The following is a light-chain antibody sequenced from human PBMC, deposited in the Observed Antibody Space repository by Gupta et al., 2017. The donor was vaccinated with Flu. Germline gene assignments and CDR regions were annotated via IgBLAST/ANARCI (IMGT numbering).Light chain of an antibody. Sequence: QSALTQPASVSGSPGQSITISCTGTSSDVGGYDYVSWYQQHPGNAHKLMLFEVSRRPAGISGRFAGTRSSKAASLTISGLLDEDEDFYYCRSYTSANTVVVFGGGTKVTVL. V-gene: IGLV2-14*01. CDR1: SSDVGGYDY. J-gene: IGLJ2*01. CDR3: RSYTSANTVVV. CDR2: EVS.